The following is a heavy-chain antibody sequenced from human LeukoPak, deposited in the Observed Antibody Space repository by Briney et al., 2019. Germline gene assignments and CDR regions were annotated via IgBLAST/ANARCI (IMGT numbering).Heavy chain of an antibody. D-gene: IGHD2-2*01. Sequence: GGSLRLSCAASGFTFNNYAMSWVRQAPGKGLEWVSAISNSGGATYYADSVKGRFTISRDNSKNTLFLHMNSLRVEDTAVYYCAKAPPAATKHYCGMDVWGQGTTVTVSS. CDR3: AKAPPAATKHYCGMDV. J-gene: IGHJ6*02. V-gene: IGHV3-23*01. CDR2: ISNSGGAT. CDR1: GFTFNNYA.